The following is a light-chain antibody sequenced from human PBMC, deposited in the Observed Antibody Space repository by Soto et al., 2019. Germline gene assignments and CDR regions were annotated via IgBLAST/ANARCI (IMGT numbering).Light chain of an antibody. J-gene: IGLJ1*01. V-gene: IGLV1-44*01. CDR2: SND. Sequence: QSALAQPPSASGTPGQRVTVSCSGSSSNIASNTVNWYQQLPGTAPKLLIYSNDQLPSGVPDRFSASKSGTSASLAISGLQSEDEADYYCASWDDSLNGHVFGTGTKVTVL. CDR1: SSNIASNT. CDR3: ASWDDSLNGHV.